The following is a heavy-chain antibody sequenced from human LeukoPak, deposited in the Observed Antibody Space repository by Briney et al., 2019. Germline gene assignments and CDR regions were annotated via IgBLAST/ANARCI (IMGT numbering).Heavy chain of an antibody. CDR1: GGSFSGYY. CDR2: INHSGST. J-gene: IGHJ4*02. Sequence: SETLCLTCAVYGGSFSGYYWSWIRQPPGKGLEWIGEINHSGSTNYNPSLKSRVTISVDTSKNQFSLKLSSVTAADTAVYYCARVALSAMVADYWGQGTLVTVSS. CDR3: ARVALSAMVADY. V-gene: IGHV4-34*01. D-gene: IGHD5-18*01.